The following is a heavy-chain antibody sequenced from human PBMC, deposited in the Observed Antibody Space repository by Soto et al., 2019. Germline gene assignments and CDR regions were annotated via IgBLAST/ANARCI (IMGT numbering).Heavy chain of an antibody. CDR2: INPSGGST. CDR1: GYTFTSYY. J-gene: IGHJ6*02. V-gene: IGHV1-46*01. D-gene: IGHD6-13*01. CDR3: ARPLLGYSSSWTYYYYGMDV. Sequence: ASVKVSCKASGYTFTSYYMHWVRQAPGQGLEWMGIINPSGGSTSYAQKFQGRVTMTRDTSTSTVYMELGSLRSEDTAVYYCARPLLGYSSSWTYYYYGMDVWGQGTTVTVSS.